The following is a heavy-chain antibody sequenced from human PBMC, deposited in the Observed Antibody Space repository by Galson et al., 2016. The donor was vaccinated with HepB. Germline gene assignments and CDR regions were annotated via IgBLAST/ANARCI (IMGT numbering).Heavy chain of an antibody. CDR2: INPSGGST. V-gene: IGHV1-46*01. D-gene: IGHD4-17*01. CDR1: GYTFTSNY. Sequence: SVKVSCKASGYTFTSNYMHWVRQAPGQGLEWMGIINPSGGSTSYAQKFQGRVTLTRDTSTSTVYMDLSSLRSEDTAVYYCARDQIGIPDYGDYPPLGSDGMDVWGQGTTVTVSS. J-gene: IGHJ6*02. CDR3: ARDQIGIPDYGDYPPLGSDGMDV.